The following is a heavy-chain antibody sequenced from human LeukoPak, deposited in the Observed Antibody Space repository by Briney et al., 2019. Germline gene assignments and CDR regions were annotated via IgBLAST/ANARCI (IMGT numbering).Heavy chain of an antibody. CDR1: GFTFTSIW. D-gene: IGHD6-19*01. J-gene: IGHJ4*02. CDR3: ARDVGSGWFDY. V-gene: IGHV3-7*01. Sequence: GGSLRLSCAASGFTFTSIWMSWVRQAPGKGLEWVANINQDGSEKGYVDSVKGRFTISRDNAKNSLYLQMNSLRAEDTAVYYCARDVGSGWFDYWGQGTLVTVSS. CDR2: INQDGSEK.